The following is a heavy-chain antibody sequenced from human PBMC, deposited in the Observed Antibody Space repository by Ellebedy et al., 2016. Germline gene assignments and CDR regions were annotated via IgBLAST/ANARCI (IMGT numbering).Heavy chain of an antibody. CDR1: GFTFRTYW. CDR3: ATSRFMSALGGVRPTKAFDY. CDR2: IKRRIDGGTS. V-gene: IGHV3-15*07. J-gene: IGHJ4*02. D-gene: IGHD3-16*01. Sequence: GGSLRLXCAASGFTFRTYWMHWVRQAPGKGLEWVGRIKRRIDGGTSDYAAPVQGRFIISRDDSKSILYLDMSGLKTDDTGVYYCATSRFMSALGGVRPTKAFDYWGQGTLVTVSS.